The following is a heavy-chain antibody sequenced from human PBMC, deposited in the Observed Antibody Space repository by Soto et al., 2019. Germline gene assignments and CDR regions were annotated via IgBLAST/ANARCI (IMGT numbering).Heavy chain of an antibody. J-gene: IGHJ4*02. CDR1: GGTFSSYA. V-gene: IGHV1-69*13. D-gene: IGHD1-26*01. Sequence: AVKVSCKASGGTFSSYAISWVRQAPGQGLEWMGGIIPIFGTANYAQKFQGRVTITADESTSTAYMELSSLRSEDTAVYYCARVGAQDPAFDYWGQGTLVTVSS. CDR3: ARVGAQDPAFDY. CDR2: IIPIFGTA.